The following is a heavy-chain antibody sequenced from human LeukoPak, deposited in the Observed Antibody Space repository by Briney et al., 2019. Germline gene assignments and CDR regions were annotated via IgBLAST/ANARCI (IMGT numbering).Heavy chain of an antibody. D-gene: IGHD4-23*01. J-gene: IGHJ4*02. V-gene: IGHV1-18*01. Sequence: ASVKVSCKVSGYTLTELSMHWVRQAPGQGLEWMGWISGLNGNTNYAQKFQGRVTVTTDTMTTDTSTSTAYMELSRLRSDDTAVYYCASSYMTTVVRSPDYWGQGTLVTVSS. CDR3: ASSYMTTVVRSPDY. CDR1: GYTLTELS. CDR2: ISGLNGNT.